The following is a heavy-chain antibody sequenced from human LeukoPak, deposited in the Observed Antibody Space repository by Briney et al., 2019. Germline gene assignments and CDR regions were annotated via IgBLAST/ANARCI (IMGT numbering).Heavy chain of an antibody. CDR1: VSFFTNYL. Sequence: ICCASAVSFFTNYLNSVRRALAGEVLELTRRINPSDSYTYYSPSFQCHVTISADKSISTAYLQWRSLKASDTAMYCCATRDPYYYVMDVWGQGTTVTVSS. V-gene: IGHV5-10-1*01. CDR3: ATRDPYYYVMDV. J-gene: IGHJ6*02. CDR2: INPSDSYT.